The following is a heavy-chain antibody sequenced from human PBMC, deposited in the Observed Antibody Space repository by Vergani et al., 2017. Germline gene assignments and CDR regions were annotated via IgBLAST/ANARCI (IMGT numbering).Heavy chain of an antibody. V-gene: IGHV5-51*01. CDR1: GYSFTSYW. CDR2: IYPGDSDT. D-gene: IGHD6-19*01. Sequence: EVQLVQSGAEVKKPGESLKISCKGSGYSFTSYWIGWVRQMPGKGLEWMGIIYPGDSDTRYSPSFQGQVTISADKSISPACLQWSSLKASDTAMYYCARVPSSKDWFYYSSGWYYFDYWGQGTLVTVSS. CDR3: ARVPSSKDWFYYSSGWYYFDY. J-gene: IGHJ4*02.